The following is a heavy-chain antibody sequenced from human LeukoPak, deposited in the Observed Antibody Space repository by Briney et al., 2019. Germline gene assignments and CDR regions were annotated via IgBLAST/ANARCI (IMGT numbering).Heavy chain of an antibody. Sequence: PSETLSLTCTVSGGSISSYYWSWIRQPPGKGLEWIGYIYTSGSTNYNPSLKSRVTISVDTSKNQFSLKLSSVTAADTAVYYCARRLGNWFDPWGQGTLVTVSS. CDR3: ARRLGNWFDP. D-gene: IGHD7-27*01. V-gene: IGHV4-4*09. CDR2: IYTSGST. J-gene: IGHJ5*02. CDR1: GGSISSYY.